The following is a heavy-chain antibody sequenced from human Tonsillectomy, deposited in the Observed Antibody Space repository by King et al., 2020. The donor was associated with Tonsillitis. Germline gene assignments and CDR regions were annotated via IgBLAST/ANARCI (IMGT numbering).Heavy chain of an antibody. Sequence: VQLVESGGGVVQPGRSLRLSCAASGFTFSDYGMHWVRQAPGKGLEWVAVILYDGSNKYYADSVKGRFTISRDNSKNTLYLQMNSLRAEDTAVYYCARDKRQTQNSGLAEPRGYYYGMDVWGQGTTVTVSS. J-gene: IGHJ6*02. D-gene: IGHD6-13*01. V-gene: IGHV3-33*05. CDR1: GFTFSDYG. CDR2: ILYDGSNK. CDR3: ARDKRQTQNSGLAEPRGYYYGMDV.